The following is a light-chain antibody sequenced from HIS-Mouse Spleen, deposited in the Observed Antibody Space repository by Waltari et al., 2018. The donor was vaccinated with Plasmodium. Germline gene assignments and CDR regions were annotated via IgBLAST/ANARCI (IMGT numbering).Light chain of an antibody. J-gene: IGKJ2*01. CDR2: WAS. CDR3: QQYYSTPYT. Sequence: DIVMTQSPDSLAVSLGERATINCKSSQSVLYSSNNKNYLAWYQQKPGQPPKLLIYWASTRESGVPDRFRGGGGGTDFTLTISSLQAEDVAVYYCQQYYSTPYTFGQGTKLEIK. CDR1: QSVLYSSNNKNY. V-gene: IGKV4-1*01.